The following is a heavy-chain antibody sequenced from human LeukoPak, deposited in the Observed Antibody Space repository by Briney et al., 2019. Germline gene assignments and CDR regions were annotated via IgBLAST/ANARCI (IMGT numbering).Heavy chain of an antibody. J-gene: IGHJ4*02. Sequence: GASVKVSCKASGGTFSSYAISWVRQAPGQGLEWMGRIIPILGIANYAQKFQGRVTITADKSTSTAYMELSSLRSEDTAVYYCARGLMGSGWYGSPDYWGQGTLVTVSS. CDR3: ARGLMGSGWYGSPDY. CDR1: GGTFSSYA. CDR2: IIPILGIA. V-gene: IGHV1-69*04. D-gene: IGHD6-19*01.